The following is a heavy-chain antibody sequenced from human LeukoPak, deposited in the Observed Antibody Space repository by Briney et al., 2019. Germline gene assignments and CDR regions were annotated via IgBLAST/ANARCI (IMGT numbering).Heavy chain of an antibody. D-gene: IGHD6-19*01. V-gene: IGHV4-61*01. Sequence: SETLSLTCTVSGGSVSSGSYYWSWIRQPPGKGLEWIGYIYYSGSTNYNPSLKSRVTISVDTSKNQFSLKLSSVTAADTAVYYCARGPIAVADPWGQGTLVTVSS. CDR1: GGSVSSGSYY. J-gene: IGHJ5*02. CDR2: IYYSGST. CDR3: ARGPIAVADP.